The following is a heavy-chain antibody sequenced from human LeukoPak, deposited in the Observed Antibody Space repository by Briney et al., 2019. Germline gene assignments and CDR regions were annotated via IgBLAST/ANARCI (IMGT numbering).Heavy chain of an antibody. D-gene: IGHD3/OR15-3a*01. V-gene: IGHV3-48*03. CDR2: ISSSGSTI. J-gene: IGHJ3*02. CDR1: GFTFSSYE. Sequence: PGGSLRLSCASSGFTFSSYEINWVRQAPGKGLEWVSYISSSGSTIYYADSVKGRFTIPRDNAKNSLYLQMNSLRAEDTAVYYCARDRGLDAFDIWGQGTMVTVSS. CDR3: ARDRGLDAFDI.